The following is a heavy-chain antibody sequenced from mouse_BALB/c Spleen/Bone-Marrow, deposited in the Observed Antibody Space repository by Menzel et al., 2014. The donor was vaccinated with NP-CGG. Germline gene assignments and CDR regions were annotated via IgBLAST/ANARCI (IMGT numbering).Heavy chain of an antibody. CDR2: ISTYYGDA. CDR1: GYTFTDYA. J-gene: IGHJ3*01. CDR3: AREGGNFPWFAY. V-gene: IGHV1S137*01. Sequence: QVQLKDSGAELVRPGVSVKISCKGSGYTFTDYAMHWVKQSHAKSLEWIGVISTYYGDASYNQKFNGKATMTVDKSSSTAYMELARLTSEDSAIYYCAREGGNFPWFAYWGQGTLVTVSA. D-gene: IGHD2-1*01.